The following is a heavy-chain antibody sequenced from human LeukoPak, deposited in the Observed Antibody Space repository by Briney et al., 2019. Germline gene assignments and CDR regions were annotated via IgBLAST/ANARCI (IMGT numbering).Heavy chain of an antibody. V-gene: IGHV4-39*07. D-gene: IGHD3-10*01. J-gene: IGHJ5*02. CDR1: GGSISSSSYY. CDR2: IYHSGST. CDR3: ARELTMVRGVIITVNWFDP. Sequence: SETLSLTCTVSGGSISSSSYYWGWIRQPPGKGLEWIGSIYHSGSTYYNPSLKTRVTISVDTSKNQFSLKLSSVTAADTAVYYCARELTMVRGVIITVNWFDPWGQGTLVTVSS.